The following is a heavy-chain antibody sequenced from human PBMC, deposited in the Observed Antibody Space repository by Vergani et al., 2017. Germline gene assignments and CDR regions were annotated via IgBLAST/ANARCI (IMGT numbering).Heavy chain of an antibody. Sequence: QVQLVQSGAEVKKPGASVKVSCKVSGYTLTELSMHWVRQAPGKGLEWMGGFDPEDGETIYAQKFQGRVTMTEDTSTDTAYMELRSLRSEDTAVYYCATDHGRRIAARTYYYYMDVWGKGTTVTVSS. CDR2: FDPEDGET. J-gene: IGHJ6*03. V-gene: IGHV1-24*01. CDR1: GYTLTELS. D-gene: IGHD6-6*01. CDR3: ATDHGRRIAARTYYYYMDV.